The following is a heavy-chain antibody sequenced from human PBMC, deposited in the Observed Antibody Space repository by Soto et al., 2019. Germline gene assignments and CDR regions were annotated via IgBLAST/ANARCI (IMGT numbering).Heavy chain of an antibody. CDR3: TREPTVTTLYYYYYGMDV. CDR1: GFTFGDYA. CDR2: IRSKAYGGTT. D-gene: IGHD4-4*01. Sequence: GGSLRLSCTASGFTFGDYAMSWFRQAPGKGLEWVGFIRSKAYGGTTEYAASVKGRFTISRDDSKSIAYLQMNSLKTEDTAVYYCTREPTVTTLYYYYYGMDVWGQGTTVTVSS. V-gene: IGHV3-49*03. J-gene: IGHJ6*02.